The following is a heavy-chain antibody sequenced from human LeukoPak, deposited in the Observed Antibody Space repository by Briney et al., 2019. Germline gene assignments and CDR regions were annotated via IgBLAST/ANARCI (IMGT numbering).Heavy chain of an antibody. CDR1: GGSITTTTYY. J-gene: IGHJ6*03. Sequence: PSETLSLTCTVSGGSITTTTYYWGWIRQPPGKGLEWIGSIYYSGNTCYNPSLKSRVTISLDTSKNQFSLKVSSVTAADTAIYYCAKDFSSASYTYYYYYMDVWGKGTTVTVSS. V-gene: IGHV4-39*07. D-gene: IGHD6-25*01. CDR2: IYYSGNT. CDR3: AKDFSSASYTYYYYYMDV.